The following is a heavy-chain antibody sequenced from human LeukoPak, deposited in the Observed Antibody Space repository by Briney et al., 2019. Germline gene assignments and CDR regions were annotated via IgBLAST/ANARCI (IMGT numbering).Heavy chain of an antibody. Sequence: PGGSLRLSCAASGFTFSTYGMHWVRQAPGKGLEWVAIIWYGGSNKYYVDSVKGRFTISRDNAKNMLYLQMNSLRPEDTAVYYCARDQREYSNSWYWYFDLXGRGTLVTVSS. J-gene: IGHJ2*01. D-gene: IGHD6-13*01. CDR2: IWYGGSNK. CDR1: GFTFSTYG. CDR3: ARDQREYSNSWYWYFDL. V-gene: IGHV3-33*08.